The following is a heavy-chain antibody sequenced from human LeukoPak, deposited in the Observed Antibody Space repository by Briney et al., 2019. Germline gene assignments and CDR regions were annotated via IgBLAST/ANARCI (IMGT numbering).Heavy chain of an antibody. CDR1: GFTFDDYA. V-gene: IGHV3-43D*03. CDR2: ISWDGGST. D-gene: IGHD3-16*02. CDR3: AKDIIRLGELSLWGAFDI. Sequence: PGGSLRLSCAASGFTFDDYAMHWVRQAPGKGLEWVSLISWDGGSTYYADSVKGRFTISRDNSKNSLYLQMNSLRAEDTALYYCAKDIIRLGELSLWGAFDIWGQGTMVTVSS. J-gene: IGHJ3*02.